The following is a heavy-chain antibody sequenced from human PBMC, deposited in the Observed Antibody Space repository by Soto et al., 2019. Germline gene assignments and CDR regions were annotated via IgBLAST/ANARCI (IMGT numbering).Heavy chain of an antibody. CDR2: IHHAGPT. CDR1: GGSITTIDYY. Sequence: PSETLSLTCTVSGGSITTIDYYWTWIRQLPGEGLEWIAYIHHAGPTYYNPSLQSRITISVDTSQNQFSLKLNSVTAADTAVYYCARNRNPHSYFDHWGHGALVTVSS. D-gene: IGHD3-16*02. J-gene: IGHJ4*01. V-gene: IGHV4-31*03. CDR3: ARNRNPHSYFDH.